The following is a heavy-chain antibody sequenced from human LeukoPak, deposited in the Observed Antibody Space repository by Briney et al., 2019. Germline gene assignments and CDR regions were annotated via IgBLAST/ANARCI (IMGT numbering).Heavy chain of an antibody. D-gene: IGHD5/OR15-5a*01. CDR3: AGLGSTVEGRIDP. CDR1: GYTFTSYD. J-gene: IGHJ5*02. CDR2: ISTDSGDT. Sequence: ASVKVSCKASGYTFTSYDINWVRQATGQGLEWMGRISTDSGDTNIAQKFQGRVTMTRDTSINTAYMELSRLTSDDTAVYYCAGLGSTVEGRIDPWGQGTPVTVSS. V-gene: IGHV1-2*02.